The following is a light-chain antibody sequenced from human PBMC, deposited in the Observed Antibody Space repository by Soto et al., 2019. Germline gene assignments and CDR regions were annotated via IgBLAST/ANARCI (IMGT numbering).Light chain of an antibody. CDR1: QSLSSR. Sequence: DIQMTQSPSSLSASVGDRVTITCRASQSLSSRLTWYQQKPGEAPKLLIYETSNLQSGVPSRFSGSGSDTDFSLTINSLQSEEFATYYCQQSFSPPYTFGQGTKLDIK. J-gene: IGKJ2*01. CDR2: ETS. CDR3: QQSFSPPYT. V-gene: IGKV1-39*01.